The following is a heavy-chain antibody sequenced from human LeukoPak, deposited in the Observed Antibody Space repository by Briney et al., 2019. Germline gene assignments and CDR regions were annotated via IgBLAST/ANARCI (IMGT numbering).Heavy chain of an antibody. Sequence: SETLSLACAVSGGSISSNNWWGWVRQPPGKGLEWIGEIYHSGSPNYNPSLKSRVTISVDKSRNHFSLNLSSVTAADTAVYYCARVNINNWHSCDYWGQGTLVTVSS. CDR2: IYHSGSP. CDR1: GGSISSNNW. CDR3: ARVNINNWHSCDY. V-gene: IGHV4-4*02. J-gene: IGHJ4*02. D-gene: IGHD1-1*01.